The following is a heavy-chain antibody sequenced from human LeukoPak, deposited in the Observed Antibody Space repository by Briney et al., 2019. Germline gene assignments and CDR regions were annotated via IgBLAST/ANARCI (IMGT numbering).Heavy chain of an antibody. CDR2: ISSSSSYI. Sequence: GGSLRLSCAASGFTFSSYSMNWVRQAPGKGLEWVSSISSSSSYIYYADSVKGRFTISRDNAKNSLYLQMNSLRAEDTAVYYCASPSVADFWSGYYYFDYWGQGTLVTVSS. D-gene: IGHD3-3*01. V-gene: IGHV3-21*01. CDR3: ASPSVADFWSGYYYFDY. CDR1: GFTFSSYS. J-gene: IGHJ4*02.